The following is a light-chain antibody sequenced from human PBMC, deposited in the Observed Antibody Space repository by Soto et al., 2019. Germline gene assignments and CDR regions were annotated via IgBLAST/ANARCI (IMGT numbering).Light chain of an antibody. CDR2: KAS. CDR3: QQYNSYSPLT. Sequence: DIQMTQSPSTLSASVGDRVTITCRASQSISSWLTWYQQQPGKAPKLLIYKASSLESGVPSRFSHSGSGTEFTITISSLQPDDFATYYCQQYNSYSPLTFGGRTKVEIK. V-gene: IGKV1-5*03. CDR1: QSISSW. J-gene: IGKJ4*01.